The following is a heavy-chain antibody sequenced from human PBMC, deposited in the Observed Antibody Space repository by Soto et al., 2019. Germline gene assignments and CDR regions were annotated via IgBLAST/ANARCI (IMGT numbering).Heavy chain of an antibody. V-gene: IGHV1-3*01. Sequence: GASVKVSCKASGYTFTSNVISWVRQAPGQGLEWMGWINAGNGNTKYAQKFQGRVTITRDTSASTAYMELSSLRSEDTAVYYCASYGMDVWGQGTTVTVSS. CDR2: INAGNGNT. CDR3: ASYGMDV. CDR1: GYTFTSNV. J-gene: IGHJ6*02.